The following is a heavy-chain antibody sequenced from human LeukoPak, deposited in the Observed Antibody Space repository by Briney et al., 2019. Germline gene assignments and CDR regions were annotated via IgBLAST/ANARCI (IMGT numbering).Heavy chain of an antibody. CDR3: ARVLADDSSSWPTEWYFDL. D-gene: IGHD6-13*01. V-gene: IGHV1-46*03. Sequence: ASVKVSCKASGYTFTSYYMHWVRQAPGQGLEWMGIINPSGGSTSYAQKFQGRVTMTRDTSTSTVYMELSSLRSEDTAVYYCARVLADDSSSWPTEWYFDLWGRGTLVTVSS. CDR2: INPSGGST. CDR1: GYTFTSYY. J-gene: IGHJ2*01.